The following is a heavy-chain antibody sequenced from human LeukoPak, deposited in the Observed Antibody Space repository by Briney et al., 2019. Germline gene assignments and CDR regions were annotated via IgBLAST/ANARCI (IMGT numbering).Heavy chain of an antibody. CDR1: GGSISSSSYY. CDR3: ARGGYYDSSEACLDY. CDR2: IYYSGST. V-gene: IGHV4-39*07. Sequence: SETLSLTCTVSGGSISSSSYYWGWIRQRPGKGLEWFGSIYYSGSTYYNPSLKSRVTISVDTSKNQFSLKLSSVTAADTAVYYCARGGYYDSSEACLDYWGQGTLVTVSS. D-gene: IGHD3-22*01. J-gene: IGHJ4*02.